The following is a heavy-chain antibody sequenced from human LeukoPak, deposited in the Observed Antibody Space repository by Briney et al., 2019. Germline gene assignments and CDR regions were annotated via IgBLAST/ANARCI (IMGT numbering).Heavy chain of an antibody. V-gene: IGHV1-2*02. CDR3: ARDGSWSSISYSDY. J-gene: IGHJ4*02. Sequence: PGASVKVSCKASGYTFTGYYIHWVRQAPGQGLEWMGWINPNSGDTKYEQRFQGRVTMTRDTSISTAYMELTRLRSDDAAVYLCARDGSWSSISYSDYWGQGTLVTVSS. CDR1: GYTFTGYY. D-gene: IGHD2-2*01. CDR2: INPNSGDT.